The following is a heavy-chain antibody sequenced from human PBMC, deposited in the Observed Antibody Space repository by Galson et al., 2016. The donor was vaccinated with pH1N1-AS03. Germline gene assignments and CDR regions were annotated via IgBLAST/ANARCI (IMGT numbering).Heavy chain of an antibody. D-gene: IGHD6-19*01. CDR2: VYPNGVSP. CDR1: GFAFNKYV. J-gene: IGHJ3*01. V-gene: IGHV3-64D*06. Sequence: SLRLSCAASGFAFNKYVMHWVRQAPGKGLEYVSGVYPNGVSPHYADSVKDRFTISRDNSKNTLSLQMSSLTTEDTAVYYCVKDLTGWVAFDFWGQGTMVTVS. CDR3: VKDLTGWVAFDF.